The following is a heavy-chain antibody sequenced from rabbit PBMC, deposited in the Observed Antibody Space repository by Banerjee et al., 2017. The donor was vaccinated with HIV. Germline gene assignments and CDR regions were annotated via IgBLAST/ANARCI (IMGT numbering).Heavy chain of an antibody. V-gene: IGHV1S40*01. D-gene: IGHD6-1*01. CDR2: IYNGDGST. CDR1: GFSFSSSYY. CDR3: ARGSYATYTNL. J-gene: IGHJ4*01. Sequence: QSLEESGGDLVKPGASLTLTCTASGFSFSSSYYMCWVRQAPGKGLEWIACIYNGDGSTYYASWVKGRFTISKTSSTTVTLQMTSLTAADTATYFCARGSYATYTNLWGQGTLVTDS.